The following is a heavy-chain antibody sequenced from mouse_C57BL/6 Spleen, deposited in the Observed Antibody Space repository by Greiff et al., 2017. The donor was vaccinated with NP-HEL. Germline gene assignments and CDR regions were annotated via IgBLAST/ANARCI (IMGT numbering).Heavy chain of an antibody. V-gene: IGHV5-6*01. CDR3: ARHGGYDYPMDY. CDR2: ISSGGSYT. J-gene: IGHJ4*01. D-gene: IGHD2-4*01. Sequence: EVQLVESGGDLVKPGGSLKLSCAASGFTFSSYGMSWVRQTPDKRLERVATISSGGSYTYYPDSVKGRFTISRDNAKNTLYLQMSSLKSEDTAMYYCARHGGYDYPMDYWGQGTSVTVSS. CDR1: GFTFSSYG.